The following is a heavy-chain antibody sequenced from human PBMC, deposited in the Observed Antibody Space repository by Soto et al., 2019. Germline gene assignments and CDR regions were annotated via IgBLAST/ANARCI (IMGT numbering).Heavy chain of an antibody. CDR1: GGTFSSYA. D-gene: IGHD5-18*01. Sequence: GASVKVSCKASGGTFSSYAISWVRQAPGQGLEWMGVIFPIFCTANYAQKFQGRVTITADESTSTAYMELSSLRSEDTAVYYCARVGRHGYSYGPLTYGMDVWGQGTTVTVSS. V-gene: IGHV1-69*13. J-gene: IGHJ6*02. CDR2: IFPIFCTA. CDR3: ARVGRHGYSYGPLTYGMDV.